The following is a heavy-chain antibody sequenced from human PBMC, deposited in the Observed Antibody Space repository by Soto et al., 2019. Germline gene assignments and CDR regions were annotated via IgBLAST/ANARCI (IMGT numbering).Heavy chain of an antibody. CDR1: GYTFTRNG. V-gene: IGHV1-18*01. D-gene: IGHD3-22*01. Sequence: ASVKVSCETSGYTFTRNGISWVRQARGQGLEWMGWISPKSGSIKYAQKFQGRVIMTTDTSTSTAYMELRSLRSDDTAVYYCVKDRDSNSWPSRDVWGPGTTVTVSS. J-gene: IGHJ6*02. CDR3: VKDRDSNSWPSRDV. CDR2: ISPKSGSI.